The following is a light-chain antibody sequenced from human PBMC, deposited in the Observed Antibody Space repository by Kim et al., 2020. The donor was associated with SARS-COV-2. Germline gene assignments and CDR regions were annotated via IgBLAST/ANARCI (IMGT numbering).Light chain of an antibody. Sequence: PAASDSGSSRSLVNRGGSNYLNWFHQKPGQSPRRLIYNVSSLQAGVPYRFSGSGSGTDFTLQISSVEAEDVGAYYCIQGTHWPFTFGPGTKVDIK. CDR2: NVS. CDR1: RSLVNRGGSNY. J-gene: IGKJ3*01. V-gene: IGKV2-30*01. CDR3: IQGTHWPFT.